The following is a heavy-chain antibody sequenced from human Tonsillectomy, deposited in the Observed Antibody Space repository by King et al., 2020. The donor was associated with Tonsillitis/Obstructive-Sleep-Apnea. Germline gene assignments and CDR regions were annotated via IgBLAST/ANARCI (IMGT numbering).Heavy chain of an antibody. CDR3: ARSGYDFWSGYPADWFDP. CDR1: GGSISSTSYY. Sequence: LQLQESGPGLVKPSETLSLTCTVSGGSISSTSYYWGWIRQPPGKGLEWIGTIYYSGTTYYNPSLKSRVTISVDTSKNQFSLKLSSVTAADTAVYYCARSGYDFWSGYPADWFDPWGQGTPVTVSS. CDR2: IYYSGTT. D-gene: IGHD3-3*01. J-gene: IGHJ5*02. V-gene: IGHV4-39*01.